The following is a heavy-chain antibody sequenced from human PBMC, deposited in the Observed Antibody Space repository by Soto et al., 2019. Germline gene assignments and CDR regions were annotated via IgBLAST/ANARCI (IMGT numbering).Heavy chain of an antibody. V-gene: IGHV1-3*01. D-gene: IGHD1-26*01. Sequence: ASVKVSCKASGYTFTSYAMHWVRQAPGQRLEWMGWINAGNGNTKYSQKFQGRVTITRDTYASTAYMELSSLRAEDTDVYYCAREGIAEWELLLDYWGQGTLVTVSS. CDR2: INAGNGNT. CDR1: GYTFTSYA. J-gene: IGHJ4*02. CDR3: AREGIAEWELLLDY.